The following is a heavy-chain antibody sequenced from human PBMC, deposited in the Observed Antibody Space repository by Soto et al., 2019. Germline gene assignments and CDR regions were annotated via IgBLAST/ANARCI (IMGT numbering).Heavy chain of an antibody. Sequence: SETLSLTCTVSGGSISGSYWSWIRQHPGKGLEWIGNIYHSGNTYYNPSLKSRLTISVDTSKNHFSLMVDSVTAADTAVYYCARDRPYSRESLWGQGTLVTVSS. J-gene: IGHJ4*02. V-gene: IGHV4-31*03. CDR1: GGSISGSY. CDR2: IYHSGNT. D-gene: IGHD6-13*01. CDR3: ARDRPYSRESL.